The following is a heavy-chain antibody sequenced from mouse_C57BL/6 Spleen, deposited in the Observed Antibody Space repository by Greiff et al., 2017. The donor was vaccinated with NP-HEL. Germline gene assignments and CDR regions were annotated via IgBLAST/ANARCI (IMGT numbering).Heavy chain of an antibody. CDR2: IYPRDGST. CDR1: GYTFTSYD. D-gene: IGHD1-1*01. CDR3: ARGVFYYYGSSPAWFAY. J-gene: IGHJ3*01. Sequence: VQLQQSGPELVKPGASVKLSCKASGYTFTSYDINWVKQRPGQGLEWIGWIYPRDGSTKYNEKFKGKATLTVDTSSSTAYMELHSLTSEDSAVYFCARGVFYYYGSSPAWFAYWGQGTLVTVSA. V-gene: IGHV1-85*01.